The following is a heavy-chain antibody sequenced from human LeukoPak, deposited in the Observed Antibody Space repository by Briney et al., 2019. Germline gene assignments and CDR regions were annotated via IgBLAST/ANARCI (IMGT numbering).Heavy chain of an antibody. V-gene: IGHV1-58*01. Sequence: ASVKVSCKAPGFTFTSSAVQWVRQARGQRLEWIGWIVVGSGNTNYAQKFQERVTITRDMSTSTAYMELSSLRSEDTAVYYCAAGGQLRYFDWLLPEPYSFDYWGQGTLVTVSS. J-gene: IGHJ4*02. D-gene: IGHD3-9*01. CDR1: GFTFTSSA. CDR2: IVVGSGNT. CDR3: AAGGQLRYFDWLLPEPYSFDY.